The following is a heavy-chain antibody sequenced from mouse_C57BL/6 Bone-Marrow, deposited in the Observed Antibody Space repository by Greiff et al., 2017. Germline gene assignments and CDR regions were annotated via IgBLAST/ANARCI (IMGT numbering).Heavy chain of an antibody. Sequence: QVQLQQPGAELVKPGASVKLSCKASGYTFTSYWMHWVKQRPGQGLEWIGMIHPNSGSTNYNEKFKSKATLTVDKSSSTAYMQLSSLTSEDSAVYYCARDAGLRRFAYWGQGTLVTVSA. J-gene: IGHJ3*01. CDR2: IHPNSGST. D-gene: IGHD2-4*01. CDR3: ARDAGLRRFAY. CDR1: GYTFTSYW. V-gene: IGHV1-64*01.